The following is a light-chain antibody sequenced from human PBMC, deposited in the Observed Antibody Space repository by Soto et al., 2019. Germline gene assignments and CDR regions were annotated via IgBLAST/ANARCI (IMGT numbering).Light chain of an antibody. CDR3: QSYDASLSGSV. J-gene: IGLJ3*02. V-gene: IGLV1-40*01. Sequence: QSVLTQPPSVSGAPGQRVTISCTGSDSNIGAGYDVHWYQQLPGTAPKVLIERDNNRASGVPDRSSGSKSGTSGSLAITGLQAEDEADYYCQSYDASLSGSVFGGGTKVTVL. CDR2: RDN. CDR1: DSNIGAGYD.